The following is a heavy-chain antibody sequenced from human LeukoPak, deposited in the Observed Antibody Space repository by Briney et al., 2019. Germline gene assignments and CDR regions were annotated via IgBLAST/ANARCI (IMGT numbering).Heavy chain of an antibody. D-gene: IGHD3-10*01. CDR1: GYTFTSYG. J-gene: IGHJ4*02. V-gene: IGHV1-18*01. CDR3: ARDLYPMVRGAPWY. CDR2: ISAYNGNT. Sequence: ASVKVSCKASGYTFTSYGISWVRQAPGQGLEWMGWISAYNGNTNYAQKLQGRVTMTRDMSTSTVYMELSSLRSEDTAVYYCARDLYPMVRGAPWYWGQGTLVTVSS.